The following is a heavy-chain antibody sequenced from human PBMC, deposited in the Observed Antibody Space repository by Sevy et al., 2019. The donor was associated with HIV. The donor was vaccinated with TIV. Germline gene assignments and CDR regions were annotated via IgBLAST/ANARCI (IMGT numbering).Heavy chain of an antibody. D-gene: IGHD6-19*01. V-gene: IGHV3-7*01. CDR3: ARELSLIAVAGTDY. J-gene: IGHJ4*02. CDR2: IKHDGSEK. CDR1: GFTFSSYW. Sequence: GGSLRLSCAASGFTFSSYWMSWVRQAPGKGLEWVANIKHDGSEKYYVDSVKGRFTISRDNAKNSLYLQMNSLRAEDTAVYYCARELSLIAVAGTDYWGQGTLVTVSS.